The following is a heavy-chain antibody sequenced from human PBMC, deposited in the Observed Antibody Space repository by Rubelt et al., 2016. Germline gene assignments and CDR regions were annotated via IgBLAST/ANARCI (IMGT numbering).Heavy chain of an antibody. CDR2: MYYGGST. CDR3: ARMYSSGWYYDAFDI. V-gene: IGHV4-59*01. D-gene: IGHD6-19*01. CDR1: GGSISSYY. J-gene: IGHJ3*02. Sequence: QVHLPQWGAGLLKPSETLSLTCAVYGGSISSYYWSWMRQPPGRGLEWIGYMYYGGSTNYNPSLKSRVTISVDTSKNQFSLKLGSVTAADTAVYYCARMYSSGWYYDAFDIWGQGTMVTVSS.